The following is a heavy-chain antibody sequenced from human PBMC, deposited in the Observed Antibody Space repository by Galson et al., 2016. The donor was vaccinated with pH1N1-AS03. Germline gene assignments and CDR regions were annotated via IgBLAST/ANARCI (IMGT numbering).Heavy chain of an antibody. CDR2: IDQDGSEK. J-gene: IGHJ4*02. Sequence: SLRLSCAASGFRFIDYWMTWVRQAPGKGLEWVANIDQDGSEKYYMDSVEGRFTISRDNAKNSLPLQMNSLRSEDTAVYYCTSGMFELDYWGQGTLVTVSS. V-gene: IGHV3-7*01. CDR3: TSGMFELDY. CDR1: GFRFIDYW. D-gene: IGHD3-10*02.